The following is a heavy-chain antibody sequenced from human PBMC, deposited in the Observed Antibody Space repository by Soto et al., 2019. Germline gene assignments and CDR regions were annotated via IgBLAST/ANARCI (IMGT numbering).Heavy chain of an antibody. D-gene: IGHD6-13*01. CDR3: ARLRSAGTITLDD. CDR2: IYYSGST. J-gene: IGHJ4*02. CDR1: GGSISSGGYY. Sequence: PSETLSLTCTVSGGSISSGGYYWSWIRQHPGKGLEWIGYIYYSGSTYYNPSLKSRVTISVDTSKNQFSLKLSSMTAADTAVYYCARLRSAGTITLDDSGQGTLVTVSS. V-gene: IGHV4-31*03.